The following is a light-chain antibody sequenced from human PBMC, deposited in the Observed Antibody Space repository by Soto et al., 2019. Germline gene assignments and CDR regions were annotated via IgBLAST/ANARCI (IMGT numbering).Light chain of an antibody. CDR3: QQYNSYPWT. CDR1: QSISSW. V-gene: IGKV1-5*03. Sequence: DIQITQSPSTLSADLLDIVTITCRASQSISSWLAWYQQKPGKAPKLLIYKASSLESGVPSRFSGSGSGTEFTLTISSLQPDDFATYYCQQYNSYPWTFGQGTKVDIK. CDR2: KAS. J-gene: IGKJ1*01.